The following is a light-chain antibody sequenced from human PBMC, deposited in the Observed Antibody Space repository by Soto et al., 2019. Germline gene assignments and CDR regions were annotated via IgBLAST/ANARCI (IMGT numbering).Light chain of an antibody. Sequence: ENVLTQSPGTLSLSPGEGATLSCGASQTGSTNYVAWYQQKPGQAPRLLIYGTSSRATGIPDRFSGSGSGTDFMLTISRLEPEDFAVYYCQQYGTSTGVTFGPGTKLDIK. CDR3: QQYGTSTGVT. CDR1: QTGSTNY. J-gene: IGKJ3*01. CDR2: GTS. V-gene: IGKV3-20*01.